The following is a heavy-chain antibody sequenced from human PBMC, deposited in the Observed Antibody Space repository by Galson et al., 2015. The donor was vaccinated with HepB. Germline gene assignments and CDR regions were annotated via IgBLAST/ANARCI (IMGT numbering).Heavy chain of an antibody. J-gene: IGHJ4*02. V-gene: IGHV1-18*01. CDR2: ISAYNGNT. CDR3: ARDGGGYAH. D-gene: IGHD5-12*01. CDR1: GYTFTSYG. Sequence: QSGAEVKKPGESLKISCKASGYTFTSYGISWVRQAPGQGLEWMGWISAYNGNTNYAQKFQGRVTITRDTSASTAYMELSSLRSGDTAVYYCARDGGGYAHWGQGTLVTVSS.